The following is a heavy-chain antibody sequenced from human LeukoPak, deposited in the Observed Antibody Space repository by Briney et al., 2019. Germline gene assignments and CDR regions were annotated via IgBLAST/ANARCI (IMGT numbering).Heavy chain of an antibody. J-gene: IGHJ3*02. CDR2: IYTSGST. CDR3: ARGLRYFDWMDAFDI. CDR1: GGSISSYY. D-gene: IGHD3-9*01. Sequence: SETLSLTCTVSGGSISSYYWSWIRQPPGKGLEWIGYIYTSGSTNYNPSLKSRVTISVDTSKNQFSLKPSSVTAADTAVYYCARGLRYFDWMDAFDIWGQGTMVTVSS. V-gene: IGHV4-4*09.